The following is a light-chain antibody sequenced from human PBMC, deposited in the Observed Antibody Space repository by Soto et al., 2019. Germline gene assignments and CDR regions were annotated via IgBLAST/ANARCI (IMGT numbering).Light chain of an antibody. CDR1: QTIGTF. CDR3: QQTYRTPFT. J-gene: IGKJ4*01. V-gene: IGKV1-39*01. Sequence: DIQMTQSPSSLSASVGDRVNIPCRTGQTIGTFLNWYQQKVGKAPKLLIFGASNLQSAVPSRFSGSGPGTEFTLTVSSLEAEDFATYYCQQTYRTPFTFGGGTKVDIK. CDR2: GAS.